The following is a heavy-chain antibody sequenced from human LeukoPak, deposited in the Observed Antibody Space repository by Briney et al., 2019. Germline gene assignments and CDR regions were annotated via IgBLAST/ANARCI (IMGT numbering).Heavy chain of an antibody. CDR3: AKSYYDSSGYWGDY. Sequence: GGSLRLSCAASGFTFSSYAMSWVRQAPGKGLQWVSGIRGGGGRTYYADSVRGRFTISRDNSKNTLYLQMDSLRAEDTAVYYCAKSYYDSSGYWGDYWDQGTLVTVSS. V-gene: IGHV3-23*01. D-gene: IGHD3-22*01. J-gene: IGHJ4*02. CDR2: IRGGGGRT. CDR1: GFTFSSYA.